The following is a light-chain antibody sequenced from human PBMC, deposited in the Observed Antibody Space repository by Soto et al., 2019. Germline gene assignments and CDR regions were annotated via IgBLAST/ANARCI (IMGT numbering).Light chain of an antibody. CDR1: QPIANY. Sequence: DIQMTQSPSSLSASVGDRVTIACRASQPIANYVSWYQQKPGKPPKSLIYAASTLQSGVSPRFSGSGSGTEFTLTITSLRPEDSAVYYCQQSAKIPRPFGQGTKVEI. CDR2: AAS. J-gene: IGKJ1*01. CDR3: QQSAKIPRP. V-gene: IGKV1-39*01.